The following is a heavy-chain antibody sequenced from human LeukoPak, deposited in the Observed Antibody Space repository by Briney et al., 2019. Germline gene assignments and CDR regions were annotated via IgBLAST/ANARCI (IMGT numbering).Heavy chain of an antibody. D-gene: IGHD2-21*02. V-gene: IGHV1-69*05. CDR3: ARVGLTAGYNWFDP. CDR2: IIPIFGTA. J-gene: IGHJ5*02. Sequence: GASVRVSCKASGGTFSSYAISWVRQAPGQGLEWMGGIIPIFGTANYAQKFQGRVTITTDESTSTAYMELSSLRSEDTAVYYCARVGLTAGYNWFDPWGQGTLVTVSS. CDR1: GGTFSSYA.